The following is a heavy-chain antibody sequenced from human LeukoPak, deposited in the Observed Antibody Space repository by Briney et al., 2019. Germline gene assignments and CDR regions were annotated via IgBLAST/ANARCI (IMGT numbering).Heavy chain of an antibody. CDR3: AKDGGSGKDY. CDR2: IRYDGSNK. J-gene: IGHJ4*02. V-gene: IGHV3-30*02. Sequence: GGSLRLSCAASGFTFKKYDVTWVRQAPGKGLEWVAFIRYDGSNKYYADSVKGRFTISRDNSKNTLYLQMNSLRAEDTAVYYCAKDGGSGKDYWGQGTLVTVSS. D-gene: IGHD3-10*01. CDR1: GFTFKKYD.